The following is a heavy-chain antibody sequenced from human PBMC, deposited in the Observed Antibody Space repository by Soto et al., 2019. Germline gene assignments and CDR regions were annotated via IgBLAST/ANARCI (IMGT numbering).Heavy chain of an antibody. D-gene: IGHD1-1*01. Sequence: GGSLRLSCVASGFTFRNSAMGWVRQAPGKGLEWVSLINHSGANTYFADSVKGRFTISRDNPKDTLYLVMNSLRAEDTAVYFCVTPTGTTWGQGTLVTVSS. J-gene: IGHJ4*02. CDR2: INHSGANT. V-gene: IGHV3-23*01. CDR3: VTPTGTT. CDR1: GFTFRNSA.